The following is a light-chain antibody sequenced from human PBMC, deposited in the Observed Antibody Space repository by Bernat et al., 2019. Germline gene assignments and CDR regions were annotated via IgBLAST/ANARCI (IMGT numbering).Light chain of an antibody. CDR2: DAS. J-gene: IGKJ2*03. CDR1: QSVSSY. V-gene: IGKV3D-15*01. CDR3: QQYNNWPHS. Sequence: SPGERATLSCRASQSVSSYVAWYQQKPEQAPRLLIYDASSRATGIPDRFSGRGSGTDFTLTISSLKPEDFAVYYRQQYNNWPHSFGQGTKVEIK.